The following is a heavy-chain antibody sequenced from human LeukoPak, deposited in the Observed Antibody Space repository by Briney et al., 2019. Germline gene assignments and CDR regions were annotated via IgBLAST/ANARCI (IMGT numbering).Heavy chain of an antibody. CDR1: GYSFTDYF. Sequence: ASVKVSCKAYGYSFTDYFIHWVRQAAGQGLEWMGWINPNRGGTTYAQKFQGRVTMTRDTSISTAYMEMTGLTSDDTAVYYCARDLGLTGDLFDYWGQGTLVTVSS. CDR2: INPNRGGT. CDR3: ARDLGLTGDLFDY. J-gene: IGHJ4*02. D-gene: IGHD7-27*01. V-gene: IGHV1-2*02.